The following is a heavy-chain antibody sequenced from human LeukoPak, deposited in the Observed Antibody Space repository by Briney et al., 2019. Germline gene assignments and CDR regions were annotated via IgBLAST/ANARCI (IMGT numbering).Heavy chain of an antibody. D-gene: IGHD2/OR15-2a*01. V-gene: IGHV4-30-4*01. J-gene: IGHJ6*02. CDR2: IYYSGST. CDR3: ARGFSRLYYYYYGMDV. CDR1: GGSISSGDHY. Sequence: SSQTLSLTCTVSGGSISSGDHYWSWIRQPPGKGLEWIGYIYYSGSTYYNPSLKSRVTISVDTSKNQFSLKLSSVTAADTAVYYCARGFSRLYYYYYGMDVWGQGTTVTVSS.